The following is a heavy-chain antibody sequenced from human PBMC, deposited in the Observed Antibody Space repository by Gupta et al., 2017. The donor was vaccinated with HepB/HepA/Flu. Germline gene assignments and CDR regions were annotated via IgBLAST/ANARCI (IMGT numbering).Heavy chain of an antibody. CDR2: ISYDGSNK. CDR3: AKVPGVAANYGMDV. D-gene: IGHD6-19*01. J-gene: IGHJ6*02. CDR1: GFTFSSYG. V-gene: IGHV3-30*18. Sequence: QVQLVESGGGVVQPGRSLRLSCAASGFTFSSYGMHWVRQAPGKGLEWVAVISYDGSNKYYADHVEGRFTISRDNSKNTLYLQMNSLRAEDTAVYYCAKVPGVAANYGMDVWGQGTTVTVSS.